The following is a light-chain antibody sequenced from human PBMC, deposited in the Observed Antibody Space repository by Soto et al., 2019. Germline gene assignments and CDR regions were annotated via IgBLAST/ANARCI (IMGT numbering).Light chain of an antibody. J-gene: IGKJ1*01. V-gene: IGKV1-5*01. CDR3: KQYNSYWK. CDR1: QIISSW. CDR2: DAS. Sequence: DIQITHSPSTLSASVVDRVTITFLASQIISSWLAWYQQKPGKAPKLLIYDASSLESGVPSRFSGSGSGKEFTLTISSLQPDDFATYYCKQYNSYWKFGQGTKVDIK.